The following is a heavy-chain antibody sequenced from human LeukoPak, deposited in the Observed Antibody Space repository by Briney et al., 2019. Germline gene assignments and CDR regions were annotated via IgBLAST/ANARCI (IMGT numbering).Heavy chain of an antibody. Sequence: SETLSLTCTVSGGSISSSSYYWGWIRQPPGKGLEWIGSIYYSGSTYYNPSLKSRVTISVDTSKNQLSLKLSSVTAADTAVYYCARHDTGTRFYAFDIWGQGTMVTVSS. CDR3: ARHDTGTRFYAFDI. D-gene: IGHD1-1*01. J-gene: IGHJ3*02. V-gene: IGHV4-39*01. CDR1: GGSISSSSYY. CDR2: IYYSGST.